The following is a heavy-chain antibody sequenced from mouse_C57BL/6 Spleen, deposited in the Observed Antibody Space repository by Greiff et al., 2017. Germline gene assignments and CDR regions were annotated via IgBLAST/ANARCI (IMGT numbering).Heavy chain of an antibody. CDR3: ARMGYYGSSSYYAMDY. D-gene: IGHD1-1*01. Sequence: QVQLQQSGAELVKPGASVKISCKASGYAFSSYWMNWVKQRPGKGLEWIGQIYPGDGDTNYNGKFKGKATLTADKSSSTAYMQLSSLTSEDSAVYFCARMGYYGSSSYYAMDYWGQGTSVTVSS. CDR1: GYAFSSYW. CDR2: IYPGDGDT. V-gene: IGHV1-80*01. J-gene: IGHJ4*01.